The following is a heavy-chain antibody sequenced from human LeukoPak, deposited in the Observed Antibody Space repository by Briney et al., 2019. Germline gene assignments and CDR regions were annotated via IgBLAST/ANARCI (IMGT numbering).Heavy chain of an antibody. Sequence: PSETLSLTCTASGGSISSYYWSWIRQPPGKGLEWLGYIYYSGSTNYNPSLKSRVTISVDTSKNQFSLKLSSVTAADTAVYYCARMGVGRITMVRGVIRWFDPWGQGTLVTVSS. J-gene: IGHJ5*02. V-gene: IGHV4-59*01. CDR1: GGSISSYY. D-gene: IGHD3-10*01. CDR3: ARMGVGRITMVRGVIRWFDP. CDR2: IYYSGST.